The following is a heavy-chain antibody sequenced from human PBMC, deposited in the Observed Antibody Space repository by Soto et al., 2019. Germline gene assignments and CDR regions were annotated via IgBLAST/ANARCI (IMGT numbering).Heavy chain of an antibody. D-gene: IGHD3-3*01. J-gene: IGHJ6*03. CDR1: GFTFSGSA. Sequence: EVQLVESGGGLVQPGGSLKLSCAASGFTFSGSAMHWVRQASGKGLEWVGRIRSKGNNYATAYGASLKGRFTISRDDSKNTAYLQMNSLNTEDTAVYYCRRQASDFWSGKPQYYMDVWGKGTTVNVSS. V-gene: IGHV3-73*01. CDR3: RRQASDFWSGKPQYYMDV. CDR2: IRSKGNNYAT.